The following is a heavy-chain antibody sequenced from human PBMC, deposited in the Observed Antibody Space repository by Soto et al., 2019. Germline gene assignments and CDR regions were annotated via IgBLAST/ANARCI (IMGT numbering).Heavy chain of an antibody. V-gene: IGHV5-10-1*01. CDR1: GYSVGSQW. CDR2: IDLSESYT. CDR3: ATQGLTTYYFGY. Sequence: GESLKISCKVSGYSVGSQWSSWVRQVPGKGQEWMGRIDLSESYTTYNPSFQGHVTFSADKSITTAYLQWRSLEASDTATYYCATQGLTTYYFGYWGQGTLVTVSS. J-gene: IGHJ4*02.